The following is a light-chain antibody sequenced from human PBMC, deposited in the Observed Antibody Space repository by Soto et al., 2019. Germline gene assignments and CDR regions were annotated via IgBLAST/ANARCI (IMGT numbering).Light chain of an antibody. CDR2: VAS. J-gene: IGKJ3*01. V-gene: IGKV3-20*01. CDR3: QQYSSSPQA. CDR1: QSVTRNF. Sequence: EIVLTQSPGTLSLSPGERVTLSCRASQSVTRNFLAWYQQKRGPPPRLLIYVASSRATGIPDRFSGSGSGTDFTLTISRLEPEDFAVYYCQQYSSSPQAFGPGTKVDIK.